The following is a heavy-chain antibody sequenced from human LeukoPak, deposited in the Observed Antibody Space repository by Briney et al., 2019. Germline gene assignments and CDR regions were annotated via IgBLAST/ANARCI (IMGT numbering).Heavy chain of an antibody. J-gene: IGHJ4*02. D-gene: IGHD3-10*01. V-gene: IGHV5-51*01. CDR1: GHSFTSYW. CDR2: IYPGDSDT. CDR3: ARHRYGSGSYYTGVFDY. Sequence: GESLKISCKGSGHSFTSYWIGWVRQMPGKGLEWMGIIYPGDSDTRYSPSFQGQVTISADKSISTAYLQWSSLKASDTAMYYCARHRYGSGSYYTGVFDYWGQGTLVTVSS.